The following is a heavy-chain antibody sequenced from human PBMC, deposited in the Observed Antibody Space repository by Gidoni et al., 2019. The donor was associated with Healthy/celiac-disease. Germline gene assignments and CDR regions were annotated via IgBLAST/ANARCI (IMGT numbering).Heavy chain of an antibody. Sequence: QLQESGPGLAMPSETLSLTCTVTGGAISSHHWCWSRQPPGKGLGWVGYIYYSGSTNYNPSIKNRVTISVDTTKNQFSLKLSSVTAADTAVYCCARGLVGATTYFDYWGQGTLVTVCS. CDR3: ARGLVGATTYFDY. CDR1: GGAISSHH. V-gene: IGHV4-59*11. D-gene: IGHD1-26*01. J-gene: IGHJ4*02. CDR2: IYYSGST.